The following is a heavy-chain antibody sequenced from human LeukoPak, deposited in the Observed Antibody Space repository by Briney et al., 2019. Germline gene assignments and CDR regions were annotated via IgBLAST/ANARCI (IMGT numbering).Heavy chain of an antibody. J-gene: IGHJ4*02. CDR1: GFTFSSYG. CDR2: IRGGGGST. V-gene: IGHV3-23*01. CDR3: ARSLGRGWQIDY. D-gene: IGHD6-19*01. Sequence: EGSLRLSCAASGFTFSSYGMSWVRQAPGKGLEWVSSIRGGGGSTFYADSVKGRFTISRDNSKNTLSLQVNSLRAEDTAIYYCARSLGRGWQIDYWGQGTLVTVSS.